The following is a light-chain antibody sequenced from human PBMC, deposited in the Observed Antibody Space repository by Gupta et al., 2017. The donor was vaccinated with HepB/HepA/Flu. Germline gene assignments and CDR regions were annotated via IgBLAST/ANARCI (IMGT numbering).Light chain of an antibody. Sequence: SYALTQPPSVSVSPGQTARIPCSGDALPKQYAYWYQQKPGQAPVLVIYKDSERPSGIPERFSGSSSGTTVTLTISGVQAEDEADYYCQSAESSATDGGVFGGGTKLTVL. CDR2: KDS. J-gene: IGLJ3*02. CDR1: ALPKQY. V-gene: IGLV3-25*03. CDR3: QSAESSATDGGV.